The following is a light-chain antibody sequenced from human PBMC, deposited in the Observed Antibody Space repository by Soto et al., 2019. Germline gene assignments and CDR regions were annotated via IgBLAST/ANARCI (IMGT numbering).Light chain of an antibody. CDR2: EVT. J-gene: IGLJ2*01. CDR3: SSYTTNITPVV. V-gene: IGLV2-14*01. Sequence: QSALTQPASVSGSPGLSITISCTGTSGDIGGYNYVSWYQQHPGKAPKLLISEVTNRPSGVSNRFSGSKSGNTASLTISGLQAEDEADYYCSSYTTNITPVVFGGGTKVTVL. CDR1: SGDIGGYNY.